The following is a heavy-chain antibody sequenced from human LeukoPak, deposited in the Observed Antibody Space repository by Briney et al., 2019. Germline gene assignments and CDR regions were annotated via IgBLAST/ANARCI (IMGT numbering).Heavy chain of an antibody. D-gene: IGHD3-16*01. CDR2: IYPGNSDT. J-gene: IGHJ1*01. Sequence: GESLKISCKGSGYSFTTYWIGWVRQMPGKGLEWMGIIYPGNSDTRYSPSFQGQVTFSADRSIRTAYLQWTSLKASDTAMYYCARHTGEGSHFQHWGQGSLVTVSS. CDR3: ARHTGEGSHFQH. V-gene: IGHV5-51*01. CDR1: GYSFTTYW.